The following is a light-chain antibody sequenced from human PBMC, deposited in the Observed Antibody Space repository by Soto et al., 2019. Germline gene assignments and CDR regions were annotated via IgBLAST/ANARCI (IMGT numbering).Light chain of an antibody. CDR3: QQRLNWQVT. V-gene: IGKV3D-11*02. CDR1: QSVSSY. Sequence: EIVLTQSPVTLSLSPGERATLSCRASQSVSSYLAWYQQKPGQAPRLLIYDASNRATGIPARFSGSGPGTDFTLTISSLEPEDFVVYYCQQRLNWQVTFGQGTRLEIK. J-gene: IGKJ5*01. CDR2: DAS.